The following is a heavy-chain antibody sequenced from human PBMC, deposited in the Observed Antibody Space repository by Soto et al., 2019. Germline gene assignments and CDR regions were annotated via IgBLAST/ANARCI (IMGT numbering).Heavy chain of an antibody. V-gene: IGHV4-34*01. D-gene: IGHD1-1*01. J-gene: IGHJ5*02. Sequence: QVQLQQWGTGQLKISETLSLTCAVYGESLSGFYWSWIRQAPGKGLEWIGEISQSGNSRYNPSLKSRFTMSVASPKNQFSLNLSSVTAADTALYYCAREGDTSHDGFELWGQGTPVTVSS. CDR3: AREGDTSHDGFEL. CDR1: GESLSGFY. CDR2: ISQSGNS.